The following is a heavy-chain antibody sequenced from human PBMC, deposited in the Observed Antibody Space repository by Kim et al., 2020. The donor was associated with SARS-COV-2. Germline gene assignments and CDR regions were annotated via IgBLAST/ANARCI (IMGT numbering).Heavy chain of an antibody. CDR1: GFTFSSYA. CDR3: ARELAARQRTYYFDY. Sequence: GGSLRLSCAASGFTFSSYAMHWVRQAPGKGLEWVAVISYDGSNKYYADSVKGRFTISRDNSKNTLYLQMNSLRAEDTAVYYCARELAARQRTYYFDYWGQGTLVTVSS. J-gene: IGHJ4*02. V-gene: IGHV3-30*04. CDR2: ISYDGSNK. D-gene: IGHD6-6*01.